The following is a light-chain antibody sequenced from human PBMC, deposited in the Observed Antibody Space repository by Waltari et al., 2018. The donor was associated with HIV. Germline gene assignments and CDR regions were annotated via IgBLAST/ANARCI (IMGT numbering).Light chain of an antibody. Sequence: SHELTQPSSVSVSPGQTARITCSGDALTTHYARWYQQKPGQAPVLVIYKNTERPSGIPGLFSGSRSGTTVTLTISGAQVGDGADYYCFSAADDNLRVFGGGTKLTVL. J-gene: IGLJ3*02. CDR1: ALTTHY. CDR3: FSAADDNLRV. CDR2: KNT. V-gene: IGLV3-27*01.